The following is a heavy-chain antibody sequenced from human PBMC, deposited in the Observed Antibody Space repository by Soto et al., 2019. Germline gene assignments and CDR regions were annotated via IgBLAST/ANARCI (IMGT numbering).Heavy chain of an antibody. CDR1: GYTFSNFW. CDR3: ARSPRSSPCFDH. CDR2: IYPGDHET. Sequence: GESLKISCQCSGYTFSNFWVGWVRQLPGQGLEWMGIIYPGDHETRYSPSFHGKVTISAEKSINTAYLQWNSLEAADSAFYFCARSPRSSPCFDHWGQGARVTVSS. J-gene: IGHJ4*02. D-gene: IGHD6-13*01. V-gene: IGHV5-51*01.